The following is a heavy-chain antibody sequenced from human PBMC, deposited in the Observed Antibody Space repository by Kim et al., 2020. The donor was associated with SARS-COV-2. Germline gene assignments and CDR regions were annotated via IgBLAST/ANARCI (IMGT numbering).Heavy chain of an antibody. V-gene: IGHV1-24*01. CDR3: ATARVTGYCSGGSCYREALDP. CDR1: GYTLTELS. Sequence: ASVKVSCKVSGYTLTELSMHWVRQAPGKGLEWMGGFDPEDGETIYAQKFQGRVTMTEDTSTDTAYMELSSLRSEDTAVYYCATARVTGYCSGGSCYREALDPWGQGTLVTVSS. J-gene: IGHJ5*02. D-gene: IGHD2-15*01. CDR2: FDPEDGET.